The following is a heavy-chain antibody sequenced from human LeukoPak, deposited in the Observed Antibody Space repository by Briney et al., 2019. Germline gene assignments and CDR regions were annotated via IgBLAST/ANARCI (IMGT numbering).Heavy chain of an antibody. D-gene: IGHD3-10*01. CDR2: INPSGGST. CDR1: GYTFTSYY. V-gene: IGHV1-46*01. CDR3: ARDTVRELLSD. J-gene: IGHJ4*02. Sequence: GASVKVSCKASGYTFTSYYMHWVRQAPRQGLEWMGIINPSGGSTSYAQKFQGRVTMTRDTSTSTVYMELSSLRSEDTAVYYCARDTVRELLSDWGQGTLVTVSS.